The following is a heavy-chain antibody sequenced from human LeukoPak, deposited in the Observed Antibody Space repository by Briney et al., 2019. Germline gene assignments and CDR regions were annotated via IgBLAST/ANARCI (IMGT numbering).Heavy chain of an antibody. J-gene: IGHJ3*02. V-gene: IGHV3-48*03. CDR2: ISSSGSTI. Sequence: GGSLRLSCAASGFTFSSYEMNWVRQAPGKGLEWVSYISSSGSTIYYADSVKGRFTISRDNAKNSLYLQMNSLRAEDTAVYYCALDAVVVPAANGQGKDVFDIWGQGTMVTVSS. D-gene: IGHD2-2*01. CDR1: GFTFSSYE. CDR3: ALDAVVVPAANGQGKDVFDI.